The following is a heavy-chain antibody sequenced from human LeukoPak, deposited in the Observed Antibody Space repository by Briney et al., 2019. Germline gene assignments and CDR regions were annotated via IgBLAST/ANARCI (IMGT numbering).Heavy chain of an antibody. CDR2: ISYDRSNK. V-gene: IGHV3-30*18. CDR3: AKFLAAAGLDY. Sequence: PGGSLRLSCAASGFTFSSYGMHWVRQAPGKGLEWVAVISYDRSNKYYADSVKGRFTISRDNSKNTLYLQMNSLKAEDTAVYYCAKFLAAAGLDYWGQGTLVTVSS. J-gene: IGHJ4*02. CDR1: GFTFSSYG. D-gene: IGHD6-13*01.